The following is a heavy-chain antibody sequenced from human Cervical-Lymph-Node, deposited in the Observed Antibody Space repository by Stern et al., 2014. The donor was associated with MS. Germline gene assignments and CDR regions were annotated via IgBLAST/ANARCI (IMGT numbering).Heavy chain of an antibody. V-gene: IGHV1-69*06. Sequence: VQLVESGAEVQRPGSSVKIACKASGGPFSTYAISWVRQAPGQGLEWMGRIIPMFGAGNSAKKFQARVTITADKSTSTASLELTGLRPEDTALYYCARDLRTSSVGAFDIWGQGTVVTVSS. CDR3: ARDLRTSSVGAFDI. D-gene: IGHD3-3*01. CDR1: GGPFSTYA. CDR2: IIPMFGAG. J-gene: IGHJ3*02.